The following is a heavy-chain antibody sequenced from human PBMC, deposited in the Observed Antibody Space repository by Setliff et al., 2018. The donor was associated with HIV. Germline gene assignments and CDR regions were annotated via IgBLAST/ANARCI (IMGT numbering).Heavy chain of an antibody. CDR1: GGSLSGYY. CDR2: VNQSGST. D-gene: IGHD3-22*01. Sequence: LSLTCAVYGGSLSGYYWSWIRRPPGKGLEWIGEVNQSGSTHHNPSLKSRVTISVDTSKNQFSLNLNSVTPADTDVYYCARDDYHDSSGYEGASYWGRGTLVTVSS. V-gene: IGHV4-34*01. CDR3: ARDDYHDSSGYEGASY. J-gene: IGHJ4*02.